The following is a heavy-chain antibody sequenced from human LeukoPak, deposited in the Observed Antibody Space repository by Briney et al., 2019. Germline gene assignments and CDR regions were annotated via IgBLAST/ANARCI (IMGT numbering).Heavy chain of an antibody. D-gene: IGHD6-13*01. V-gene: IGHV4-39*07. Sequence: SETLSLTCTVSNGSVSSSSHYWGWIRQPPGKGLEWIGTIYYSGITYYNPSLKSRVAISIDTSKSQFSLKLSSVTAADTAVYYCARDLSHSSNYYYFDYWGQGSLVTVSS. CDR1: NGSVSSSSHY. CDR3: ARDLSHSSNYYYFDY. CDR2: IYYSGIT. J-gene: IGHJ4*02.